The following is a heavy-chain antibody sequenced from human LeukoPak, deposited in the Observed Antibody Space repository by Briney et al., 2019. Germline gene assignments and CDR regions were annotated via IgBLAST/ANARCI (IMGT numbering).Heavy chain of an antibody. CDR1: GGSISSYY. CDR2: IYTSGST. Sequence: SGTLSLTCTVSGGSISSYYWSWIRQPAGKGLEWIGRIYTSGSTNYNPSLKSRVTISVDKSKNQFSLKLSSVTAADTAVYYCARDTGPSIYYYYMDVWGKGTTVTVAS. J-gene: IGHJ6*03. V-gene: IGHV4-4*07. CDR3: ARDTGPSIYYYYMDV.